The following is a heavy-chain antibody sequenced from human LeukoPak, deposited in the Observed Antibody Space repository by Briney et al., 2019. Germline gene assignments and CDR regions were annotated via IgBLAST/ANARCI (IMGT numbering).Heavy chain of an antibody. Sequence: PSETLSLTCAVYGGSFSGYYWSWIRQPPGKGLEWIGEINHSGSTNYNPSLKSRVTISVDTSKNQFSLKLSSVTAADTAVYYCARVFPSSSSYWFDPWGQGTLVTVSS. V-gene: IGHV4-34*01. CDR2: INHSGST. J-gene: IGHJ5*02. CDR3: ARVFPSSSSYWFDP. D-gene: IGHD6-13*01. CDR1: GGSFSGYY.